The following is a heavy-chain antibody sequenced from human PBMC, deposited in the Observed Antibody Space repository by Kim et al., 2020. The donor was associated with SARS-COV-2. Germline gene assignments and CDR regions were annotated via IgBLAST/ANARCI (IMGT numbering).Heavy chain of an antibody. CDR3: ARGRYSYGPSYFDY. D-gene: IGHD5-18*01. V-gene: IGHV3-53*01. J-gene: IGHJ4*02. Sequence: DSVKGRFTISRDNSKNTLYLQMNSLRAEDTAVYYCARGRYSYGPSYFDYWGQGTLVTVSS.